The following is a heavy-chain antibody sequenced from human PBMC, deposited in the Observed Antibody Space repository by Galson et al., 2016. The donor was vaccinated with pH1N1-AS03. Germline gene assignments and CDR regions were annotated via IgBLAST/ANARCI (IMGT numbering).Heavy chain of an antibody. D-gene: IGHD3-22*01. CDR1: GFTISKYG. J-gene: IGHJ4*02. Sequence: SLRLSCAASGFTISKYGMHWVRQAPGKGLEWMAIIWNDGGTTHYADSAKGRFTISRDNSKNTLYLQMNSLRGEDTAVYYCVRDDDSSGYYPDSWGRGTLVTVSS. V-gene: IGHV3-33*01. CDR2: IWNDGGTT. CDR3: VRDDDSSGYYPDS.